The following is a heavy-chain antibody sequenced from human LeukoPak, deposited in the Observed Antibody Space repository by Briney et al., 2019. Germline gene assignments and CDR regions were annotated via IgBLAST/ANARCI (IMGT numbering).Heavy chain of an antibody. Sequence: ETLSLTCTVSGGSISSYYWSWIRQPPGKGLEWVSTITTASGDSTYYADSVKGRFTISRDNSKNTLYLQMNSLRAEDTAVYYCAKYKYNSVSGPFDLWGQGALVTVSS. CDR2: ITTASGDST. V-gene: IGHV3-23*01. CDR3: AKYKYNSVSGPFDL. CDR1: GGSISSYY. J-gene: IGHJ4*02. D-gene: IGHD6-19*01.